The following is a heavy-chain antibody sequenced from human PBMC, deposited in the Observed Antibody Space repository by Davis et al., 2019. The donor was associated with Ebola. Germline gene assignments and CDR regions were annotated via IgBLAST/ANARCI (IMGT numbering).Heavy chain of an antibody. CDR2: ISGSGGST. CDR1: GFTFSSYA. Sequence: GESLKISCAASGFTFSSYAMNWVRQAPGKGLEWVSAISGSGGSTYYADSVKGRFTISRDNSKNTLYLQMNSLRVEDTAVYYCAKDQVGESYYYYMDVWGKGTTVTVSS. J-gene: IGHJ6*03. D-gene: IGHD3-10*01. V-gene: IGHV3-23*01. CDR3: AKDQVGESYYYYMDV.